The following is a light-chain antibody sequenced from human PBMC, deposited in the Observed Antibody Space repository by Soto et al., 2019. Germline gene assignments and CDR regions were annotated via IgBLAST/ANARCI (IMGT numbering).Light chain of an antibody. CDR3: QQSYSTPYT. J-gene: IGKJ2*01. CDR1: QSISSY. CDR2: AAS. V-gene: IGKV1-39*01. Sequence: DIQMTHSPSSLSASVGDRVTITCRASQSISSYLNWYQQKPGTAPKLLIYAASSLQSGVPSRFSGSGSGTDFTLTISSLQPEDFATYHCQQSYSTPYTFGQRTKLEIK.